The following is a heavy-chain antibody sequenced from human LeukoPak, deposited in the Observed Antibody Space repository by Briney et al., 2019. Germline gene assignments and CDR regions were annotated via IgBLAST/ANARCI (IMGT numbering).Heavy chain of an antibody. CDR3: ARKGGYGGIDY. CDR2: ISGSNSYI. CDR1: GFTFSSYS. Sequence: PGGSLRLSCAASGFTFSSYSMNWVRQAPGKGLEWVSSISGSNSYIYYADSMKGRFTISRDNAKNSLYLQMNSLRAEDTAVYYCARKGGYGGIDYWGQGTLVTVSS. D-gene: IGHD5-12*01. J-gene: IGHJ4*02. V-gene: IGHV3-21*01.